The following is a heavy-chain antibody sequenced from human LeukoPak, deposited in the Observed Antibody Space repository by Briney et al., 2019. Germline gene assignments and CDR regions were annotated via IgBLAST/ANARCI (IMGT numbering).Heavy chain of an antibody. J-gene: IGHJ4*02. CDR3: ARARGGGSYEFDY. CDR1: GFTFSSYS. D-gene: IGHD1-26*01. CDR2: ISSSSSYI. V-gene: IGHV3-21*01. Sequence: PGGSLRLSCAASGFTFSSYSMNWVRQAPGKGLEWVSSISSSSSYIYYADSVKGRFTISRDNAKNPLYLQMNSLRAEDTAVYYCARARGGGSYEFDYWGQGTLVTVSS.